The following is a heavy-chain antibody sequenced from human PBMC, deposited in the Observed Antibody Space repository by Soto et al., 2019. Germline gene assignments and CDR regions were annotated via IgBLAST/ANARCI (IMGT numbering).Heavy chain of an antibody. Sequence: GGALRVSFAGSGFTLCRYALRGGRQAPGEGVGWGSAICGSGGGPYYADSLKGRVTISRDKSKNTMYLPINNPRAEDTAVYYCAKVRGEQLVGNYYYYMDVWGKGTTVTVSS. CDR1: GFTLCRYA. CDR3: AKVRGEQLVGNYYYYMDV. D-gene: IGHD6-6*01. V-gene: IGHV3-23*01. J-gene: IGHJ6*03. CDR2: ICGSGGGP.